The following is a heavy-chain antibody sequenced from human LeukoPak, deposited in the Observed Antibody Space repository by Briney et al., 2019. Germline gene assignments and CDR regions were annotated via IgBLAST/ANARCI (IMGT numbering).Heavy chain of an antibody. CDR1: GGTFSSYA. CDR2: IIPIFGTA. CDR3: ARLFGDYDDTIRSSYWHGHLDY. V-gene: IGHV1-69*13. Sequence: SVKVSCKASGGTFSSYAISWVRQAPGQGLERMGGIIPIFGTANYAQKFQGRVTITADESTSTAYMELSSLRSEDTAVYFCARLFGDYDDTIRSSYWHGHLDYWGQGALVLVSS. J-gene: IGHJ4*02. D-gene: IGHD3-16*01.